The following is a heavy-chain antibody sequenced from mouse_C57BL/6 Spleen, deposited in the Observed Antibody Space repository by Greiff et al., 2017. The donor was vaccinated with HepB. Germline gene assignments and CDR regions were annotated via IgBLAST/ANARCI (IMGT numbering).Heavy chain of an antibody. CDR3: ARSGLPVLDY. D-gene: IGHD3-1*01. J-gene: IGHJ2*01. V-gene: IGHV1-69*01. CDR1: GYTFTSYW. Sequence: QVQLKQPGAELVMPGASVKLSCKASGYTFTSYWMHWVKQRPGQGLEWIGEIDPSDSYTNYNQKFKGKSTLTVDKSSSTAYMQLSSLTSEDSAVYYCARSGLPVLDYWGQGTTLTVSS. CDR2: IDPSDSYT.